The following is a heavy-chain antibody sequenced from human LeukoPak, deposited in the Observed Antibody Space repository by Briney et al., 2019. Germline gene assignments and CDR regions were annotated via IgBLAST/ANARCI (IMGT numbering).Heavy chain of an antibody. V-gene: IGHV3-23*01. CDR2: ISGSGGST. Sequence: PGGSLRLSCAASGFTFSSYDMSWVRQAPGKGLEGVSYISGSGGSTDYADSVKGRFTISRDNSNNTLYLQMNSLGAEDTAVYYCAKCFRGYNYVIFDYWGQGTLVTVSS. CDR3: AKCFRGYNYVIFDY. D-gene: IGHD5-18*01. J-gene: IGHJ4*02. CDR1: GFTFSSYD.